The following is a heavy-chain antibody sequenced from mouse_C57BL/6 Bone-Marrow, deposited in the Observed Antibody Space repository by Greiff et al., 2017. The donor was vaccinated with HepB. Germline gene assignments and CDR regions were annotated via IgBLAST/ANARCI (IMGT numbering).Heavy chain of an antibody. CDR1: GYTFTNYW. CDR3: ARWGSDDGYPY. Sequence: VQLQQSGAELVRPGTSVKMSCKASGYTFTNYWIGWAKQRPGHGLEWIGDIYPGGGYTNYNEKFKGKATLTADKSSSTAYMQFSSLTSEDSAIYYCARWGSDDGYPYWGQGTLVTVSA. D-gene: IGHD2-3*01. V-gene: IGHV1-63*01. J-gene: IGHJ3*01. CDR2: IYPGGGYT.